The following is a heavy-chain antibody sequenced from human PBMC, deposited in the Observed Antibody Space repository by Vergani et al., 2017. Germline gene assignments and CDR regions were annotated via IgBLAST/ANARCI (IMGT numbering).Heavy chain of an antibody. CDR3: AKHFRGWGIDY. V-gene: IGHV3-30*02. D-gene: IGHD3-16*01. Sequence: QVQLVESGGGVVQRGGSLRLSCAMSGFTLSNYDMQWIRQGEGKGLEFVTFIKFDGSNQYYADSVKGRFTLSRDFSKNTLYLQMNSLRTDDTATYYCAKHFRGWGIDYWGQGTQV. CDR1: GFTLSNYD. CDR2: IKFDGSNQ. J-gene: IGHJ4*02.